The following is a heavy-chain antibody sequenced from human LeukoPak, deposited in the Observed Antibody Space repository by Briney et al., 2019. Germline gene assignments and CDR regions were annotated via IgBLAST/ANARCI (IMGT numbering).Heavy chain of an antibody. D-gene: IGHD4-23*01. Sequence: PGGSLRLSCAASGFTFSNYWMSWVRPAPGKGLEWVANIKQDGSETYYVDSVRGRFTISRDNAKNSLYLQVNSLRAEDTAVYSCARDGDYGGNPHLLDYWGRGTQVIVSS. CDR1: GFTFSNYW. V-gene: IGHV3-7*01. CDR2: IKQDGSET. CDR3: ARDGDYGGNPHLLDY. J-gene: IGHJ4*02.